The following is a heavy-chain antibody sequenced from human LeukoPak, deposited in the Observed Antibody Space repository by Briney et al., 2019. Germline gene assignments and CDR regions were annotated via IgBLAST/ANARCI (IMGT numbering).Heavy chain of an antibody. V-gene: IGHV1-18*01. CDR2: ISAYNGNT. J-gene: IGHJ4*02. CDR3: ARGEYCSSTSCYLVYFDY. D-gene: IGHD2-2*01. CDR1: GYTFTSYG. Sequence: ASVKVSCKASGYTFTSYGISWVRQAPGQGLEWMGWISAYNGNTNYAQKLQGRVTMTRDTSTSTVYMELSSLRSEDTAVYYCARGEYCSSTSCYLVYFDYWGQGTLVTVSS.